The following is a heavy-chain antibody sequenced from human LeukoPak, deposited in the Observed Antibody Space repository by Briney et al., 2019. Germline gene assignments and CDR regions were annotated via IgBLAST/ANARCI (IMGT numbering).Heavy chain of an antibody. V-gene: IGHV4-39*01. Sequence: SETLSLTCTVSGGSISSLTYYWGRIRQPPGKGLEWIASIYYSGTTYYSPSLKSRVAISVNRSNNQFSLRLSSVTAADTAVYFCTGYSAGWSSGGGYWGQGTAVTVSS. D-gene: IGHD6-19*01. J-gene: IGHJ4*02. CDR2: IYYSGTT. CDR1: GGSISSLTYY. CDR3: TGYSAGWSSGGGY.